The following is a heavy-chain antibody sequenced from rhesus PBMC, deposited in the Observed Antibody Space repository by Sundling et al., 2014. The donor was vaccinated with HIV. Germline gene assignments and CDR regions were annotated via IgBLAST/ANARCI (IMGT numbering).Heavy chain of an antibody. CDR1: GGSFISYY. D-gene: IGHD2-27*01. CDR3: AREGVVLTAMNNV. J-gene: IGHJ5-1*01. CDR2: IFGSGSST. V-gene: IGHV4-169*02. Sequence: QLQLQESGPGLVRPSETLSVTCAVSGGSFISYYWSWIRQAPGKGLEWIGYIFGSGSSTNYNLSLKSRVTLSVDTSKNQFSLKLSSVTAADTAVYYCAREGVVLTAMNNVWGPGVLVTVSS.